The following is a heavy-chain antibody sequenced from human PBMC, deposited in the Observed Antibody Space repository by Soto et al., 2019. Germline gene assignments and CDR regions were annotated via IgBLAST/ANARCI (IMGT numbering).Heavy chain of an antibody. Sequence: GGSLRHSCAASGFTFSSYGMHWVRQAPGKGLEWVAVISYDGSNKYYADSVKGRFTISRDNSKNTLYLQMNSLRAEDTAVYYCAKGAGGYSGYDYFDYWGQGTLVTVSS. J-gene: IGHJ4*02. CDR2: ISYDGSNK. CDR1: GFTFSSYG. D-gene: IGHD5-12*01. V-gene: IGHV3-30*18. CDR3: AKGAGGYSGYDYFDY.